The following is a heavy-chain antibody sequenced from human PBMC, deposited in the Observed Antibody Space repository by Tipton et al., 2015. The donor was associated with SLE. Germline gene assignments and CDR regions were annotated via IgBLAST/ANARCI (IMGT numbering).Heavy chain of an antibody. CDR3: ARAQYYYDTSGYYVY. J-gene: IGHJ4*02. CDR1: EFTFSTNG. CDR2: IWYDGSNK. D-gene: IGHD3-22*01. Sequence: SLRLSCAASEFTFSTNGMHWVRQAPGKGLEWVALIWYDGSNKYYADSVKGRFTVSRDNSKNTLFLQMNSLRAEDTAVYYCARAQYYYDTSGYYVYWGQGTLVTVSS. V-gene: IGHV3-33*01.